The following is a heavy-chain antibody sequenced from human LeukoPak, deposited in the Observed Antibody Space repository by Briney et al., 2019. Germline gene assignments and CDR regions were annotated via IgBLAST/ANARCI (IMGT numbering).Heavy chain of an antibody. CDR2: ISSSGSTI. D-gene: IGHD1-26*01. CDR3: ARDRDEVGYYYYYYMDV. Sequence: GGSLRLSCAASGFTFSSYEMNWVHQAPGKGLEWVSYISSSGSTIYYADSVKGRFTISRDNAKNSLYLQMNSLRAEDTAVYYCARDRDEVGYYYYYYMDVWGKGTTVTVSS. J-gene: IGHJ6*03. CDR1: GFTFSSYE. V-gene: IGHV3-48*03.